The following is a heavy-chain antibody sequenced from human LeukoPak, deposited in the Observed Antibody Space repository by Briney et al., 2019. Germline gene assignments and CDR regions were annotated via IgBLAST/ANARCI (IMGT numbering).Heavy chain of an antibody. V-gene: IGHV4-39*07. CDR1: GGSISSSSYY. CDR3: ARVPKEIRYPGPIDY. Sequence: PSETLSLTCTVSGGSISSSSYYWGWIRQPPGKGLEWIGSIYYSGSTYYNPSLKSRVTISVDTSKNQFSLKLSSVTAADTAVYYCARVPKEIRYPGPIDYWGQGTLVTVSS. CDR2: IYYSGST. D-gene: IGHD3-9*01. J-gene: IGHJ4*02.